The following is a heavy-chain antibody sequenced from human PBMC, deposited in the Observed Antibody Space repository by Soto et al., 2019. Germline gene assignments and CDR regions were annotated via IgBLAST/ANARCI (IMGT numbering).Heavy chain of an antibody. D-gene: IGHD3-10*01. CDR2: IIPIFGTG. CDR3: ASAGRGAFDI. CDR1: GGTFSSYA. Sequence: QVQLVQSGAEVKKPGSSVKVSCKASGGTFSSYAISWVRQAPGQGLEWMGGIIPIFGTGNYEQKFQGRVTITADESTNTSSMELSSLRSEDTAVYYCASAGRGAFDIWGQGTMVTVSS. V-gene: IGHV1-69*01. J-gene: IGHJ3*02.